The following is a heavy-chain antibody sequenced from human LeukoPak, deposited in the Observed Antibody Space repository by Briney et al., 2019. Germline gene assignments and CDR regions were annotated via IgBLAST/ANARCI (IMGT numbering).Heavy chain of an antibody. D-gene: IGHD3-10*01. CDR1: GFTFSSYG. V-gene: IGHV3-30*02. CDR3: AKDRTYYYGSGEFDY. J-gene: IGHJ4*02. CDR2: IRYDGSNK. Sequence: GGSLRLSCAASGFTFSSYGMHWVRQAPGKGLEWVAFIRYDGSNKYYADSVKGRFTISRDNSKNTLYLQMNSLRAEDTAVYYCAKDRTYYYGSGEFDYWGQGTLVTVSS.